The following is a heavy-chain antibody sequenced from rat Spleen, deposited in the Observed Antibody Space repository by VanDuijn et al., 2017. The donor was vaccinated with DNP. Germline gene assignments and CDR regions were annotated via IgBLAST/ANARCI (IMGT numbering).Heavy chain of an antibody. Sequence: EVQLVESGGGLVQPGRSLKLSCAASGFAFTNYDMAWVRQAPTKGLEWVAAISSSGGSTYYRDSVKGRFTISRDNAKSTLYLQMDSLRSEETATYYCARGGRSYFDYWGHGVMVTVSS. CDR2: ISSSGGST. V-gene: IGHV5S11*01. CDR1: GFAFTNYD. CDR3: ARGGRSYFDY. D-gene: IGHD1-11*01. J-gene: IGHJ2*01.